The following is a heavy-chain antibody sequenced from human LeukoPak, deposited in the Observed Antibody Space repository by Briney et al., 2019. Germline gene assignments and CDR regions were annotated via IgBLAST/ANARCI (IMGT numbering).Heavy chain of an antibody. D-gene: IGHD3-16*01. CDR1: GGSISSTSYY. CDR2: TYTSGST. V-gene: IGHV4-61*02. J-gene: IGHJ4*02. Sequence: PSETLSLTCTVSGGSISSTSYYWSWIRQPAGKELEWIGRTYTSGSTYYNPSLKSRVTISIDTSKNQFSLRLSSVTAADTAVYYCAREKMFGGVPDFWGQGTLVTVSS. CDR3: AREKMFGGVPDF.